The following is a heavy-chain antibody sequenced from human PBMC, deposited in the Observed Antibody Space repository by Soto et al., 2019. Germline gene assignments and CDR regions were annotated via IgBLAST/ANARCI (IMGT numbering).Heavy chain of an antibody. Sequence: SETMSLTCTVFGVSMRDYFWSWIRQPPGQGLDWIGYIYYSGSINYNPSLQSRVSISVDTSKNQFSLRLTSVTTADTAVYYCAGGARVAGAATPPSHWGQGTLVTVSS. J-gene: IGHJ1*01. CDR3: AGGARVAGAATPPSH. CDR2: IYYSGSI. V-gene: IGHV4-59*01. D-gene: IGHD2-2*02. CDR1: GVSMRDYF.